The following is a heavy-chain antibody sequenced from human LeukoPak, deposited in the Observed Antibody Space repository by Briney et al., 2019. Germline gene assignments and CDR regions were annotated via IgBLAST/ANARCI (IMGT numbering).Heavy chain of an antibody. J-gene: IGHJ5*02. CDR1: GYTFTGYY. CDR2: INPNSGGT. Sequence: ASVKVSCKASGYTFTGYYMHWVRQAPGQGLEWMGWINPNSGGTNYAQKFQGWVTMTRDTSISTAYMELSRLRSDDTAVYYCARARYCSSTSCYTGRAVDPWGQGTLVTVSS. CDR3: ARARYCSSTSCYTGRAVDP. D-gene: IGHD2-2*02. V-gene: IGHV1-2*04.